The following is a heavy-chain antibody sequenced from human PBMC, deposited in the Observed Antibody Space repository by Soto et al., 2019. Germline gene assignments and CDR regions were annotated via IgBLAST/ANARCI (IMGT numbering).Heavy chain of an antibody. D-gene: IGHD6-19*01. CDR2: IKQDGREK. CDR1: GFTFSSYW. CDR3: ARDRGWYSYYFDF. V-gene: IGHV3-7*03. J-gene: IGHJ4*02. Sequence: GGSLRLSCAASGFTFSSYWMSWVRQAPGKGLEWVANIKQDGREKYYVDSVKGRFTISRDNAKNSLYLQMNSLRAEDTAVYYCARDRGWYSYYFDFWGQVTLVTGSS.